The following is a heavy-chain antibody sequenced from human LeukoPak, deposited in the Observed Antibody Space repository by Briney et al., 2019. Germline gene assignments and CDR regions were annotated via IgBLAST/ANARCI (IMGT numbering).Heavy chain of an antibody. CDR2: IIPIFGTA. V-gene: IGHV1-69*05. D-gene: IGHD5-12*01. Sequence: ASVKVSCKASGYTFTGYYMHWVRQAPGQGLEWMGGIIPIFGTANYAQKFQGRVTITTDESTSTAYMELSSLRSEDTAVYYCARERGDERGYSGYDSPFDYWGQGTLVTVSS. CDR3: ARERGDERGYSGYDSPFDY. CDR1: GYTFTGYY. J-gene: IGHJ4*02.